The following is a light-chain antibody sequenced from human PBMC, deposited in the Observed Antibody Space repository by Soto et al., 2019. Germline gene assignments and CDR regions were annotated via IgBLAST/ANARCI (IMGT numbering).Light chain of an antibody. J-gene: IGKJ1*01. CDR2: GAS. CDR3: HQYGGSPRT. Sequence: DIVLTQSPGTLSLSPGERATLSCRASQSVSGSYLAWFQQKPGQAPRLLIYGASNRAAGIPDRFSGSGSGTDFTLTISRLEPEDFVVYYCHQYGGSPRTFGQGTKVDNK. V-gene: IGKV3-20*01. CDR1: QSVSGSY.